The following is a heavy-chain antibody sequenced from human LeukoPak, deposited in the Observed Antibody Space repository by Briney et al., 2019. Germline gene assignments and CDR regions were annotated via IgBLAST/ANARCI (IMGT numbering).Heavy chain of an antibody. CDR3: AKGSF. J-gene: IGHJ4*02. Sequence: GGSLRLSCAASGFTFSSSVMSWVRQAPGKGLEWVSGISNSGSITYYADSVKGRFTISRDNSKNMLYLQMNSLRAEDTAVYYRAKGSFWGQGTLVTVSS. CDR1: GFTFSSSV. CDR2: ISNSGSIT. V-gene: IGHV3-23*01.